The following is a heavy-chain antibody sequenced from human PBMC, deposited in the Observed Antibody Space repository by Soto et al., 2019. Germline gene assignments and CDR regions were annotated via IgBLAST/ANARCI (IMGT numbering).Heavy chain of an antibody. V-gene: IGHV3-49*03. D-gene: IGHD4-17*01. CDR1: GFTFGDYA. J-gene: IGHJ5*02. CDR2: IRSKAYGGTT. CDR3: TRDPNDHGDYWFDP. Sequence: EVQLVESGGGLVQPGRSLRLSCTASGFTFGDYAMSWFRQAPGKGLEWVGFIRSKAYGGTTEYAASVKGRFTISRDDSKSIAYLQMNSLKTEDTAVYYCTRDPNDHGDYWFDPWGQGTLVTVSS.